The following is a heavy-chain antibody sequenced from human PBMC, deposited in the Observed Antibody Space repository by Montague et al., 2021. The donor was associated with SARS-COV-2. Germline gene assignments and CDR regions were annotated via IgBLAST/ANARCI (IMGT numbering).Heavy chain of an antibody. Sequence: SETLSLTCTVSGGSISSYYWGWIRQPPGKGLEWIGTIYHSGSTYFNPSLKSRVTISVDTSKNQFSLNLSSVTAADTAVYYCAKVAGSHDTFDIWGRGTMVTVSS. V-gene: IGHV4-59*04. CDR3: AKVAGSHDTFDI. J-gene: IGHJ3*02. CDR2: IYHSGST. D-gene: IGHD6-19*01. CDR1: GGSISSYY.